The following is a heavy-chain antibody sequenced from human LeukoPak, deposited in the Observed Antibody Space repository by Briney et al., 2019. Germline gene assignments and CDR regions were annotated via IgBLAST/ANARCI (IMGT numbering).Heavy chain of an antibody. J-gene: IGHJ4*02. V-gene: IGHV1-69*13. CDR3: ARDRGAKGYSYGYGFDY. D-gene: IGHD5-18*01. CDR1: GGTFSSYA. Sequence: SVKVSCKASGGTFSSYAISWVRQAPGQGLEWMGGIIPIFGTANYAQKFQGRVTITADESTSTAYMELSSLRSEDTAVYYCARDRGAKGYSYGYGFDYWGQGTLVTVSS. CDR2: IIPIFGTA.